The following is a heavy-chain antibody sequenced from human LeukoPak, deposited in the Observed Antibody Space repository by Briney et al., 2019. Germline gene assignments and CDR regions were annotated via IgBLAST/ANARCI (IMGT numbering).Heavy chain of an antibody. V-gene: IGHV3-48*03. CDR2: ISSGGSSI. Sequence: PGGSLRLSCAASGFTFNTYEMNWVRQAPGKGLEWVSYISSGGSSIYYADSVKGRFTISRDNAKNSLYLQMNSLRAEDTAVYYCAREGTVTTDGMDVWGQGTTVTVSS. CDR1: GFTFNTYE. J-gene: IGHJ6*02. D-gene: IGHD4-17*01. CDR3: AREGTVTTDGMDV.